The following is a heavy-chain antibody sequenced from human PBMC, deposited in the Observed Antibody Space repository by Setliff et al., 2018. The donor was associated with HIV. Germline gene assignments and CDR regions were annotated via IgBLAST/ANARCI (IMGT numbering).Heavy chain of an antibody. Sequence: PSETLSLTCNVSSDSVKSIYYWGWVRQPPGRALEWIGSIYHSGSSYYNPSFRSRVLISIDTSKNLFSLQMTSVAASNTAVYYCGRLNTLTHHFDHWGQGLLVTVSS. CDR3: GRLNTLTHHFDH. V-gene: IGHV4-38-2*02. CDR1: SDSVKSIYY. J-gene: IGHJ4*02. D-gene: IGHD2-15*01. CDR2: IYHSGSS.